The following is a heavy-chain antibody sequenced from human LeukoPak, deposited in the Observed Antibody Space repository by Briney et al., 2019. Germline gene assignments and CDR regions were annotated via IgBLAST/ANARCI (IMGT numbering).Heavy chain of an antibody. CDR2: IYRGGST. CDR3: ATKTHDSPYYYGMDV. CDR1: GFTVSTNY. J-gene: IGHJ6*02. Sequence: GGSLRLSCAASGFTVSTNYMTWVRQAPGKGLEWISVIYRGGSTYYADSVKGRFTISRHNSKNTLYLQMNSLRAEDTAVYYCATKTHDSPYYYGMDVWGQGTTVTVSS. V-gene: IGHV3-53*04. D-gene: IGHD2-15*01.